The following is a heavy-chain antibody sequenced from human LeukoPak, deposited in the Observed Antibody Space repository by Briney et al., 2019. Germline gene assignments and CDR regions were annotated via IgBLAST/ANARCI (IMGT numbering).Heavy chain of an antibody. D-gene: IGHD3-9*01. CDR1: GGSINSGDYY. J-gene: IGHJ4*02. CDR2: IYDNGNT. V-gene: IGHV4-30-4*01. CDR3: ARAAGYFGFGVDY. Sequence: SETLSLTCTVSGGSINSGDYYWSWIRQPPGKGLEWIGYIYDNGNTYYNPSPKSRVTISVDTSKNQFSLKLSSVTAADTAVYYCARAAGYFGFGVDYWGQGTLVTVSS.